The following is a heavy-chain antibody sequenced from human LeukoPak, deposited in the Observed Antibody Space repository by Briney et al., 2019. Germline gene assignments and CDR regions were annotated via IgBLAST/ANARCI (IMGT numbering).Heavy chain of an antibody. D-gene: IGHD3-10*01. CDR1: GYSFTSYW. Sequence: PGESLKISCKGSGYSFTSYWIGWVRQMPGKGLEWMGIIYPGDSDTRYSPSFQGQVTISADKSISTAYLQWSSQKASDTAMYYCARHRPLWFGESPHYFDYWGQGTLVTVSS. V-gene: IGHV5-51*01. CDR3: ARHRPLWFGESPHYFDY. J-gene: IGHJ4*02. CDR2: IYPGDSDT.